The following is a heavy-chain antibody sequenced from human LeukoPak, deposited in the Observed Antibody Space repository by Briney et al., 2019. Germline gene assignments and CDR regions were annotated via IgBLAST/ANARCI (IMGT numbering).Heavy chain of an antibody. V-gene: IGHV3-48*04. D-gene: IGHD3-22*01. CDR3: AKRADSSAHSFDY. CDR2: IRSSDSTT. Sequence: PGGSLRLSCAASGFSFSRYGMKWVGQAPGKGLEWLSYIRSSDSTTYYADSVKGRFTISRDNAKNSLYLQMDSLRVEDTAVYYCAKRADSSAHSFDYWGQGTLVTASS. CDR1: GFSFSRYG. J-gene: IGHJ4*02.